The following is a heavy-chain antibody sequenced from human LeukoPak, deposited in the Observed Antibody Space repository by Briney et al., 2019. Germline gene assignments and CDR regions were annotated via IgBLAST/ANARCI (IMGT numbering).Heavy chain of an antibody. D-gene: IGHD3-16*01. J-gene: IGHJ3*02. CDR2: IIPIHGTA. CDR3: AGAPDGGAFDI. Sequence: GASVKVSCKASGGIFSSYAISWVRQAPGQGLEWMGRIIPIHGTANYAQKFHGRVTITADKSTSTAYMELSSLRSEDTAVYYCAGAPDGGAFDIWGQGTMVTVSS. V-gene: IGHV1-69*04. CDR1: GGIFSSYA.